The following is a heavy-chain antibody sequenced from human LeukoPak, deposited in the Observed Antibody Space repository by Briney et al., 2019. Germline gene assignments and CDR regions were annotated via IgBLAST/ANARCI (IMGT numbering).Heavy chain of an antibody. Sequence: ASVKVSCKASGGSFSSHGITWVRQAPGQGLEWMGRILPIFKRTDYAQKFQGRVTIIADESRTTVYMEMSSLRSDDMALYYCARDLLPMTIAGINDWGQGTLVTVSA. V-gene: IGHV1-69*13. CDR2: ILPIFKRT. CDR1: GGSFSSHG. J-gene: IGHJ4*02. CDR3: ARDLLPMTIAGIND. D-gene: IGHD1-20*01.